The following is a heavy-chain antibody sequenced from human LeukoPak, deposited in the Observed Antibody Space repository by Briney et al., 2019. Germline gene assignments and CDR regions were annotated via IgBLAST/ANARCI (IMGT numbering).Heavy chain of an antibody. CDR2: IYYSGST. CDR1: GGSISSYY. J-gene: IGHJ4*02. Sequence: SETLSLTCTVSGGSISSYYWSWIRQPPGKGLEWIGYIYYSGSTNYNPSLKSRVTISVDTSKNQFSLKLSSVTAADTAVYYCARPSSGYCSSTSCYRLDYWGQGTLVTVSS. V-gene: IGHV4-59*08. D-gene: IGHD2-2*01. CDR3: ARPSSGYCSSTSCYRLDY.